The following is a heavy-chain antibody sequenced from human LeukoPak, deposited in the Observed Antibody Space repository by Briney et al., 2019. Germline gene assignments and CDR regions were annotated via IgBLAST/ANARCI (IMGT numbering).Heavy chain of an antibody. CDR1: GGSISTSNY. J-gene: IGHJ5*02. V-gene: IGHV4-39*02. Sequence: PSETLSLTCTVSGGSISTSNYWGWIRQPPGRGLEWIGSIYYSGSTYYSPSLKSRVTISVDTSKNQFSLRLNSVTAADTAVYYCARDQVTIFGVVIISWFDPWGQGTLVTVSS. D-gene: IGHD3-3*01. CDR2: IYYSGST. CDR3: ARDQVTIFGVVIISWFDP.